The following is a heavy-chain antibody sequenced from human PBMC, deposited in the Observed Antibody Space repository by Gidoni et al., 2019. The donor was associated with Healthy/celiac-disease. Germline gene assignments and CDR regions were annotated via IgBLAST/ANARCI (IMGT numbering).Heavy chain of an antibody. CDR2: INPNSGGT. D-gene: IGHD6-13*01. J-gene: IGHJ6*02. CDR1: RYTFTGYY. CDR3: ARTIAAAGTYYYGMDV. V-gene: IGHV1-2*06. Sequence: QVQLVQSGAEVKTPGASVKVSCQASRYTFTGYYRHWVRQAPGQGLAWMGRINPNSGGTSYAQKFQCRVTMTRDTSISTAYMELSRLSSADTALYYCARTIAAAGTYYYGMDVWGQGTTVTVSS.